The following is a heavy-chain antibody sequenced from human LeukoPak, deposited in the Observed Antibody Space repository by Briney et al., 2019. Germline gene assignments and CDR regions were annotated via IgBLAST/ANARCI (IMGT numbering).Heavy chain of an antibody. J-gene: IGHJ4*02. Sequence: ASVKVSCKASGYTFTGYYMHWVRQAPGQGLEWMGWINPNSGGTNYAQKFQGRVTMTRDTSISTAYMELSRLRSDDTAVYYCARDMYYDFWSGYSDYWGQGTLVAVSS. CDR1: GYTFTGYY. V-gene: IGHV1-2*02. CDR3: ARDMYYDFWSGYSDY. CDR2: INPNSGGT. D-gene: IGHD3-3*01.